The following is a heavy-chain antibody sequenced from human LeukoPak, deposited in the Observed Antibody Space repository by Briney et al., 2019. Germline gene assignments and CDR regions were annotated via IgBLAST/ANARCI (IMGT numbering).Heavy chain of an antibody. CDR2: INPSGGST. V-gene: IGHV1-46*01. D-gene: IGHD3-9*01. CDR3: ARDRNVLRYFDWLPRDAFDI. J-gene: IGHJ3*02. Sequence: ASVKVSCKASGGTFSSYTISWVRQAPGQGLEWMGIINPSGGSTSYAQKFQGRVTMTRDTSTSTVYMELSSLRSEDTAVYYCARDRNVLRYFDWLPRDAFDIWGQGTMVTVSS. CDR1: GGTFSSYT.